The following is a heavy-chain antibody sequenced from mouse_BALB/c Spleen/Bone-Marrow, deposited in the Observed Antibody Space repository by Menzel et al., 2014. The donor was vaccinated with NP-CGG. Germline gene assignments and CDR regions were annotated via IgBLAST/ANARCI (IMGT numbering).Heavy chain of an antibody. CDR1: GFTSTDYY. J-gene: IGHJ4*01. CDR3: AVMDY. Sequence: EVKLVESGGGLVQPGGSLRLSCATSGFTSTDYYMSWVRQPPGKALEWLGFIRNKANGYTTEYSASVKGRFTISRDDSQSILYLQMNTLRAEDSATYYCAVMDYWGQGTSVTVSS. V-gene: IGHV7-3*02. CDR2: IRNKANGYTT.